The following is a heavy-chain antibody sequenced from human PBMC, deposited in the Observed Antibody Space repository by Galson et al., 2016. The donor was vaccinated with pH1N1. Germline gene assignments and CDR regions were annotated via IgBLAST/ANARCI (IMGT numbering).Heavy chain of an antibody. CDR2: ISSSSDYI. CDR1: GFSFSSQG. J-gene: IGHJ3*02. CDR3: CILPRNDILTGYRADLFDI. Sequence: SLRLSCAASGFSFSSQGMNWVRQAPGKGLEWVSSISSSSDYIYYADSVQGRFTISRDNTKNSLSLEMTSLRGDDTAIYICCILPRNDILTGYRADLFDIWGQGTIVTVSS. V-gene: IGHV3-21*01. D-gene: IGHD3-9*01.